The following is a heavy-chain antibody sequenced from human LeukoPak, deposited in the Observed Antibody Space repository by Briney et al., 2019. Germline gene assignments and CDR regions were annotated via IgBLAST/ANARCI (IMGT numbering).Heavy chain of an antibody. D-gene: IGHD5-18*01. CDR1: GGPISSGDYY. CDR3: ARDTAMHGGFDY. V-gene: IGHV4-30-4*01. Sequence: SQTLSLTCTVSGGPISSGDYYWSWIRQPPGKGLEWIGYIYYSGSTYYNPSLKSRVTISVDTSKNQFSLKLSSVTAADTAVYYCARDTAMHGGFDYWGQGTLVTVSS. J-gene: IGHJ4*02. CDR2: IYYSGST.